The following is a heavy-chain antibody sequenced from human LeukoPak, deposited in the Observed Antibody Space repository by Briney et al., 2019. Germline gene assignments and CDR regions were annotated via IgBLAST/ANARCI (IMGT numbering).Heavy chain of an antibody. D-gene: IGHD2-2*01. V-gene: IGHV4-30-2*01. CDR3: ARQVVPAAMAGNYFDY. J-gene: IGHJ4*02. CDR2: IYHSGST. CDR1: GGSISSGGYS. Sequence: SETLSLTCAVSGGSISSGGYSWSWIRQPPGKGLEGIGYIYHSGSTYYNPSLKSRVTISVDRSTNQFSLKLSSVTAADTAVYYCARQVVPAAMAGNYFDYWGQGTLVTVSS.